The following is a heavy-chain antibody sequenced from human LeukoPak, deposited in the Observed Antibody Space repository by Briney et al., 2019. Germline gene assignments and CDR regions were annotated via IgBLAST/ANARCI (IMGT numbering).Heavy chain of an antibody. CDR1: GFNFGNYW. V-gene: IGHV3-7*01. J-gene: IGHJ4*02. D-gene: IGHD5-12*01. CDR2: IEDDGSEQ. Sequence: GGSLRLSCVASGFNFGNYWMSWVRQAPGKGLEFVGNIEDDGSEQNYVDSVKGRFTISRDNVKNSLYLQMNSLRVEDTAVYYCARDIIRGQSDFDYWGQGILVTVFS. CDR3: ARDIIRGQSDFDY.